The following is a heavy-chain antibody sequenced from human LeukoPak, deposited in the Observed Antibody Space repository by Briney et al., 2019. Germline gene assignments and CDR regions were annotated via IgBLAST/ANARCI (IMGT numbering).Heavy chain of an antibody. CDR2: ITPGGGT. D-gene: IGHD5-24*01. Sequence: ASVKVSCKASGFTFTTYAIHWVRQAPGQGREWMGWITPGGGTNYPQKFQGRVAITWDTSITTAYMDLSRLTSDDTAVYYCARDRYGDGFAHLDYWGQGALVTVSS. J-gene: IGHJ4*02. CDR1: GFTFTTYA. V-gene: IGHV1-2*02. CDR3: ARDRYGDGFAHLDY.